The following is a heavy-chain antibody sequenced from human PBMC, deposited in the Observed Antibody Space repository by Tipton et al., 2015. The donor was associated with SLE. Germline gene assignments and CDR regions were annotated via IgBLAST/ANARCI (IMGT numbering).Heavy chain of an antibody. J-gene: IGHJ4*02. CDR2: IHHSGRT. V-gene: IGHV4-34*10. Sequence: TLSLTCAVYGGSFSGYYWSWIRQPPGKGLEWIANIHHSGRTYYNPSLKSRVTLSVDTSKNQFSLKLSSVTAADTAVYYCARHPKRESGSQFLFDYWGQGTLVTVSS. CDR3: ARHPKRESGSQFLFDY. CDR1: GGSFSGYY. D-gene: IGHD2-21*01.